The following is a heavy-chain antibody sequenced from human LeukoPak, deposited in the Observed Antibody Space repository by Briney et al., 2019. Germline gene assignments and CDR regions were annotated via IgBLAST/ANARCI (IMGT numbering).Heavy chain of an antibody. D-gene: IGHD2-2*02. CDR1: GGSFSGYY. CDR3: ARAGVHCSSTSCYNPYYYYYMDV. Sequence: SETLSLTCAVYGGSFSGYYWSWIRQPPGKGQEWIGEINHSGSTNYNPSLKSRVTISVDTSKNQFSLKLSSVTAADTAVYYCARAGVHCSSTSCYNPYYYYYMDVWGKGTTVTVSS. CDR2: INHSGST. V-gene: IGHV4-34*01. J-gene: IGHJ6*03.